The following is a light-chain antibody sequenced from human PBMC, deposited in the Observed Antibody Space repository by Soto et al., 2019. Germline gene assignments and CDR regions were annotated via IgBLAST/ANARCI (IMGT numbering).Light chain of an antibody. V-gene: IGKV3-20*01. Sequence: EIVLTQSPGTLSLSPGERASLSCRASQSIANSLAWYQQKPGQAPRLLIFGASNRATGIPDRFSGSGSGTDFTLTISRLEPEDFAVYYCHQYGSSPRTFGQGTKVDIK. CDR1: QSIANS. CDR2: GAS. J-gene: IGKJ1*01. CDR3: HQYGSSPRT.